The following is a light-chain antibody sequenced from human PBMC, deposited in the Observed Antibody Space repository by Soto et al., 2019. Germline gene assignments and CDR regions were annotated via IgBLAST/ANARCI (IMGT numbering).Light chain of an antibody. CDR3: SFYTSENTYV. CDR2: EAS. CDR1: STDFVSYNR. Sequence: QSVMSQLPSVSASPGQSVTISCTGTSTDFVSYNRVSWYQQPPGTAPKLIIYEASNRPSGVPDRFSGSKSGNTASLTISGLQAADEADYYCSFYTSENTYVFGTGT. V-gene: IGLV2-18*01. J-gene: IGLJ1*01.